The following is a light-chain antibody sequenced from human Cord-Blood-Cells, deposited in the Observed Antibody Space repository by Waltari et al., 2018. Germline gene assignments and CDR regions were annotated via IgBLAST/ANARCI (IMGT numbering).Light chain of an antibody. V-gene: IGKV1-5*03. CDR2: KAS. CDR1: QSISTW. CDR3: QQYNSYSLT. J-gene: IGKJ4*01. Sequence: IQMPQSPSSLSASLGDTVTITCRASQSISTWLAWYQQKPGKAPKLLIYKASSLESGVPSRFSGSGSGTEFTLTISSLQPDDFATYYCQQYNSYSLTFGGGTKVEIK.